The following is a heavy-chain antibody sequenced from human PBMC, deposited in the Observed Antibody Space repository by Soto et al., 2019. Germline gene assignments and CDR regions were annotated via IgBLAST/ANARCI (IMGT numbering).Heavy chain of an antibody. Sequence: EVQLVESGGGLVQPGGSLRLSCAVSGFTFSRSEMYWVRQAPGKGLEWISYIHPSGQPIFYADSVKSRFTISRDNANNSLFLQRNSLRAEDTAVYYCARRASRWGQGTMVTVSS. CDR3: ARRASR. CDR2: IHPSGQPI. V-gene: IGHV3-48*03. D-gene: IGHD1-26*01. CDR1: GFTFSRSE. J-gene: IGHJ3*01.